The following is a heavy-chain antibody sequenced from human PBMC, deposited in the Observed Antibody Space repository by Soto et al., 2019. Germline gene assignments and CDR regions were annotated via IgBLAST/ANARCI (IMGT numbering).Heavy chain of an antibody. Sequence: SETLSLTCTVSGGSISSYYWSWIRQPPGKGLEWIGYIYYSGSTNYNPSLKSRVTISVDTSKNQFSLKLSSVTAADTAVYYCARATSIAVAGTSSLYYYYGMDVWGQGTKVTVSS. CDR3: ARATSIAVAGTSSLYYYYGMDV. CDR2: IYYSGST. CDR1: GGSISSYY. J-gene: IGHJ6*02. D-gene: IGHD6-19*01. V-gene: IGHV4-59*01.